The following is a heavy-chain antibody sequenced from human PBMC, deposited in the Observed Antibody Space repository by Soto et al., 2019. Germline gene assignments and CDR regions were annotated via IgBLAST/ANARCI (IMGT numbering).Heavy chain of an antibody. CDR2: ISGSGGST. CDR1: GFTFSSYA. D-gene: IGHD6-13*01. V-gene: IGHV3-23*01. Sequence: GSLRLSCAASGFTFSSYAMSWVRQAPGRGLEWVSAISGSGGSTYYADSVKGRFTISRDNSKNTLYLQMNSLRAEDTAVYYCAKDRGAAGTYLYFDYWGQGTLVTVSS. J-gene: IGHJ4*02. CDR3: AKDRGAAGTYLYFDY.